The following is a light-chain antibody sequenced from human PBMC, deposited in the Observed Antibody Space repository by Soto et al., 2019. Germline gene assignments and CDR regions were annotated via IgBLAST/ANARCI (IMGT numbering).Light chain of an antibody. CDR1: QSVSSSY. CDR2: GAS. Sequence: EIVLTQSPGTLSLSPGERATLSCRASQSVSSSYLAWYQQKPGQAPRLLIYGASSRATGIPDRFSGSGSGTDFPLTISRLEPEDFAVYYCQQYGSSPSWPFGQATQVEIQ. J-gene: IGKJ1*01. CDR3: QQYGSSPSWP. V-gene: IGKV3-20*01.